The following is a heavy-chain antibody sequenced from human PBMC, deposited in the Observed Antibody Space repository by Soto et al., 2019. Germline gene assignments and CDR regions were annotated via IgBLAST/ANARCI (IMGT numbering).Heavy chain of an antibody. CDR3: AKGRYDFWSPYYFDS. J-gene: IGHJ4*02. CDR1: GFTFSSYS. D-gene: IGHD3-3*01. CDR2: ITWNSRVL. V-gene: IGHV3-9*01. Sequence: LRLSCAASGFTFSSYSMHWVRQAPGKGLEWVSGITWNSRVLAYADSVKGRFTISRDNARNSLYLQMDSLRDEDTALYYCAKGRYDFWSPYYFDSWGQGTLVTVSS.